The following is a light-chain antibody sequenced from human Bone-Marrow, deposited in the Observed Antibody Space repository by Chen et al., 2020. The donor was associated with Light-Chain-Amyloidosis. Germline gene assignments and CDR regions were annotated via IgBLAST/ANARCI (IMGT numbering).Light chain of an antibody. CDR1: SSEVGGYNY. CDR3: SSYTSSSTLV. J-gene: IGLJ2*01. Sequence: QSALTPPASVCGSPGQSLIISCTGTSSEVGGYNYVSWYQQHPGKAPKLIIFEVSNRPSGVSNRFSGPKSGNTASLTISGLQAEDEADYYCSSYTSSSTLVFSGGTKLTVL. V-gene: IGLV2-14*01. CDR2: EVS.